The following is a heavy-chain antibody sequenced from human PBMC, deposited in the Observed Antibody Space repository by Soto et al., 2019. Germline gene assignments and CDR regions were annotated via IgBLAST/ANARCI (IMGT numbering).Heavy chain of an antibody. J-gene: IGHJ4*02. V-gene: IGHV4-59*01. Sequence: SETLSLTCTVSGGYISTYYWSWFRQPPGKGLEWIGYIYYSGSTNYNPSLKSRVTISVDTSKNQFSLKLNSVTAADTALFYCARARGSYYNFDYWGQGTLVTVS. D-gene: IGHD3-10*01. CDR2: IYYSGST. CDR3: ARARGSYYNFDY. CDR1: GGYISTYY.